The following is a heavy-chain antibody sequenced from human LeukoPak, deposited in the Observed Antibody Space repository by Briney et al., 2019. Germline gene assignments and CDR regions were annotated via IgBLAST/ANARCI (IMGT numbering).Heavy chain of an antibody. CDR1: GFTFSSYS. J-gene: IGHJ4*02. CDR2: ISGSGGST. Sequence: GGSLRLSCAASGFTFSSYSMNWVRQAPGKGLEWVSAISGSGGSTYYADSVKGRFTISRDNSKNTLYLQMNSLRAEDTAVYYCAEEYSSSWYPYFDYWGQGTLVTVSS. V-gene: IGHV3-23*01. CDR3: AEEYSSSWYPYFDY. D-gene: IGHD6-13*01.